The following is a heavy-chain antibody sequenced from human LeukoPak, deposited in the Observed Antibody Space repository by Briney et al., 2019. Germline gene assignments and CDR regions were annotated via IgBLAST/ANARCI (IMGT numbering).Heavy chain of an antibody. V-gene: IGHV4-59*01. Sequence: SETLSLTCTVSGGSISGSSWSWIRRPPGKGLEWIGYIYYSEGTNYNPSLKSRVTISVDTSKNQFSLNLHSVTAADTAVYYCARGSGWYYYWGQGALVTVSS. CDR1: GGSISGSS. CDR2: IYYSEGT. J-gene: IGHJ4*02. CDR3: ARGSGWYYY. D-gene: IGHD6-19*01.